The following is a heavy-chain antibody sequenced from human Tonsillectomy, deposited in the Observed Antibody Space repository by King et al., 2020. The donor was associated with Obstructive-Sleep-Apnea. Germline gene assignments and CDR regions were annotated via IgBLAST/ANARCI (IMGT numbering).Heavy chain of an antibody. CDR3: AKGEYESSGSLN. CDR1: GFIFSTYG. Sequence: VQLVESGGGVVQPGGSLRLSCGTSGFIFSTYGMHWVRQAPGKGLEWVALIRYDGRDKYYTDSVKGRFTISRDNPKNTLYLQMSSLRVEDTAVYYCAKGEYESSGSLNWGQGTLVTVSS. J-gene: IGHJ4*02. V-gene: IGHV3-30*02. CDR2: IRYDGRDK. D-gene: IGHD3-22*01.